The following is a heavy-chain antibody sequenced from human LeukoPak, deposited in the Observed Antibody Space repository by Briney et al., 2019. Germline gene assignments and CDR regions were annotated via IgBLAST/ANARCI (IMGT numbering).Heavy chain of an antibody. D-gene: IGHD2-21*01. V-gene: IGHV3-30*02. Sequence: GGSLRLSCAASVFSFNTYVMHWVRQSPGKGLEWVACIGHEGTIKYYAESVKGRFTVSRDNSNNMLYLQMNSLTTEDTAVYYCATELIPDLALEYWGQGTLVTVPS. CDR1: VFSFNTYV. CDR2: IGHEGTIK. CDR3: ATELIPDLALEY. J-gene: IGHJ4*02.